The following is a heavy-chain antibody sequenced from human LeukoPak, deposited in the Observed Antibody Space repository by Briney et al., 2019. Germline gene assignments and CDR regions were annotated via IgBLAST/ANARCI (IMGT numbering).Heavy chain of an antibody. V-gene: IGHV3-30*18. CDR1: GFTFSSYG. J-gene: IGHJ4*02. CDR2: ISYDGSNK. D-gene: IGHD6-13*01. Sequence: GRSLRLSCAASGFTFSSYGMHWVRQAPGKGLEWVAVISYDGSNKFYADSVKGRFTISRDNSKNTLYLQMNSLRAEDTAVYYCAKDASAYSSTWYGINFDYWGQGTLVTVSS. CDR3: AKDASAYSSTWYGINFDY.